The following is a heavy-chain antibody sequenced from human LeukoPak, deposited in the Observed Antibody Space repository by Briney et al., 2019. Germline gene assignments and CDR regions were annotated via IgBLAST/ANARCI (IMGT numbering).Heavy chain of an antibody. Sequence: TLSLTCTVPGGSISSGGYYWSWIRQHPGKGLEWIGYIYYSGSTHYNPSLKSRVTISVDTSKNQFSLKLSSVTAADTAVYYCARDGRADTAMVTAVWGQGTLVTVSS. J-gene: IGHJ4*02. CDR2: IYYSGST. CDR3: ARDGRADTAMVTAV. CDR1: GGSISSGGYY. V-gene: IGHV4-31*03. D-gene: IGHD5-18*01.